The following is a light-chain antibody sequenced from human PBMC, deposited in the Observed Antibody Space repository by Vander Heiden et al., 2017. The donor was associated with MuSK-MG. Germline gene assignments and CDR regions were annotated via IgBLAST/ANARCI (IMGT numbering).Light chain of an antibody. CDR2: SNN. J-gene: IGLJ2*01. CDR1: SSNSGSNT. Sequence: SVLTQPPSASGTPGQRVTISCSGSSSNSGSNTVNWYQQLPGTAPKLLIDSNNQRPSGVPDRFAGSKSGTAASLAISGLQSEEEADYYCAGWADGLNGGVCGGGTKMTVL. CDR3: AGWADGLNGGV. V-gene: IGLV1-44*01.